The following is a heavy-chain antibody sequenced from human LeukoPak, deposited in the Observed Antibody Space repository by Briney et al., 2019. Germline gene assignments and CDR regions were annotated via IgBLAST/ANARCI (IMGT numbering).Heavy chain of an antibody. Sequence: GGSLRLSCAASGFTFSDYWMTWVRQAPGKGLEWVANIKKDGSDKYYVDSVKGRFTVSRDNAKNSLYLQMNSLRAEDTAVYYCARDWEAAAGTYDYWGQGTLVTVSS. V-gene: IGHV3-7*01. CDR2: IKKDGSDK. CDR1: GFTFSDYW. CDR3: ARDWEAAAGTYDY. D-gene: IGHD6-13*01. J-gene: IGHJ4*02.